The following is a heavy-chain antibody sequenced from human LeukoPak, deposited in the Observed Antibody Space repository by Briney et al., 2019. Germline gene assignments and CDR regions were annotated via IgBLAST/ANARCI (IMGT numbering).Heavy chain of an antibody. V-gene: IGHV4-4*07. CDR1: GFTVSSYY. CDR3: ASDRMPGAFDI. CDR2: IYTSGST. D-gene: IGHD2-2*01. Sequence: GSLRLSCAASGFTVSSYYWSWIRQPAGKGLEWIGRIYTSGSTNYNPSLKSRVTMSVDTSKNQFSLKLSSVTAADTAVYYCASDRMPGAFDIWGQGTMVTVSS. J-gene: IGHJ3*02.